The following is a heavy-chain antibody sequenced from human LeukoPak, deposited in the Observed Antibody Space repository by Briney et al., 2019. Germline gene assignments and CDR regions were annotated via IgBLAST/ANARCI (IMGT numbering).Heavy chain of an antibody. CDR2: ISSSSSYI. CDR1: GFTFSTYG. CDR3: ASLGIAAAGTIDY. D-gene: IGHD6-13*01. V-gene: IGHV3-21*01. Sequence: GGSLRLSCAASGFTFSTYGMSWVRQAPGKGLEWVSSISSSSSYIYYADSVKGRFTISRDNAKNSLYLQMNSLRAEDTAVYYCASLGIAAAGTIDYWGQGTLVTVSS. J-gene: IGHJ4*02.